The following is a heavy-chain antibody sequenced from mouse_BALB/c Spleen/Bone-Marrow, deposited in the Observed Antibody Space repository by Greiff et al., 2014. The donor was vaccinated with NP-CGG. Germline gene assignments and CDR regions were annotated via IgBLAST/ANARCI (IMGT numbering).Heavy chain of an antibody. CDR2: IDPANGNT. Sequence: VQLQQPGAELVKPGASVKLSCTASGFNIKDTYMHWVKQRPEQGLEWIGRIDPANGNTQYDPKFQDKATITADTSSNTAYLQLSSLTSEDTAVYYCAPLTGTFDYWGQGTTLTVSS. CDR3: APLTGTFDY. J-gene: IGHJ2*01. D-gene: IGHD4-1*01. CDR1: GFNIKDTY. V-gene: IGHV14-3*02.